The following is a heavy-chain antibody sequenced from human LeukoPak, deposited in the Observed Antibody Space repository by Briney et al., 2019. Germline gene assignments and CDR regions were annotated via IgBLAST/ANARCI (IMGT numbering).Heavy chain of an antibody. CDR1: GGSISTTHYY. V-gene: IGHV4-39*01. D-gene: IGHD4-17*01. CDR3: ARGLTVTTYC. J-gene: IGHJ4*02. Sequence: PSETLSLTCTVSGGSISTTHYYWAWFRQPPGKGLEWTGYIYYSGTTYYNPSLNSRVTISADTSKNQFSLKLTSVTAADTAVYYFARGLTVTTYCWGQGTLVTVSS. CDR2: IYYSGTT.